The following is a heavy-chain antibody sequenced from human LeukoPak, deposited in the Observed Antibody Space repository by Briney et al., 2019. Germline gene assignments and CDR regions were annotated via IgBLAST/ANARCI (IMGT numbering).Heavy chain of an antibody. Sequence: PSETLSLTCAVYGGSFSGYYWSWIRQPPGKGLEWIGEINHGGSTNYNPSLKSRVTISVDTSKNQFSLKLSSVTAADTAVYYCARGLITFGGSCYLWGRANWFDPWGQGTLVTVSS. CDR1: GGSFSGYY. V-gene: IGHV4-34*01. CDR3: ARGLITFGGSCYLWGRANWFDP. D-gene: IGHD2-15*01. CDR2: INHGGST. J-gene: IGHJ5*02.